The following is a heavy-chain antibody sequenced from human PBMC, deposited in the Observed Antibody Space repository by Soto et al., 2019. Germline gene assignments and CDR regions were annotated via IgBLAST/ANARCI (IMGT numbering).Heavy chain of an antibody. CDR2: INAGNGNT. J-gene: IGHJ4*02. CDR3: ARGGLGTPSHDY. V-gene: IGHV1-3*01. D-gene: IGHD1-7*01. Sequence: ASVKVSCKASGYTFTSYAMHWVRQAPGQRLEWMGWINAGNGNTKYSQKFQGRVTITRDTSASTAYMELSSLRSEDTAVHYCARGGLGTPSHDYWGQGTLVTVSS. CDR1: GYTFTSYA.